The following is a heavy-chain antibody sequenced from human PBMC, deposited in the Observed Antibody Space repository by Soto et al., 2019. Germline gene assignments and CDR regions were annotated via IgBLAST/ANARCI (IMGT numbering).Heavy chain of an antibody. V-gene: IGHV4-34*01. CDR2: INHSGST. CDR1: GGSFSGYY. J-gene: IGHJ4*02. Sequence: SETLSLTCAVYGGSFSGYYWSWIRQPPGKGLEWIGEINHSGSTNYNPSLKSRVTISVDTSKNQFSLKLSSVTAADTAVYYCARGLIATSTMIVVVTLDYWGQGTLVTVSS. CDR3: ARGLIATSTMIVVVTLDY. D-gene: IGHD3-22*01.